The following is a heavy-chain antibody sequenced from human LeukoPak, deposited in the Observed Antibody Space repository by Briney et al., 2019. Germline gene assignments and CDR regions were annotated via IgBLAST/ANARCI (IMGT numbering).Heavy chain of an antibody. D-gene: IGHD3-10*01. V-gene: IGHV1-24*01. CDR3: ATGLRYYYGSGSLFDY. CDR2: FDPEDGET. J-gene: IGHJ4*02. Sequence: ASVKVSCKVSGYTLTELSMHWVRQAPGKGLEWMGGFDPEDGETIYAQKFQGRVTMTEDTSTDTAYMELSSLGSEDTAVYYCATGLRYYYGSGSLFDYWGQGTLVTVSS. CDR1: GYTLTELS.